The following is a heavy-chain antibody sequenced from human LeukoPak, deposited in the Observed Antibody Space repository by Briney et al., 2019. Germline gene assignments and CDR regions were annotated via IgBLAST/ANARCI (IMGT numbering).Heavy chain of an antibody. CDR2: ITSSGSAK. CDR1: GFTFSSYG. CDR3: ARGISHTAIVYIDAFDM. D-gene: IGHD5-18*01. J-gene: IGHJ3*02. Sequence: GGSLRLSCAASGFTFSSYGMHWVRQAPGKGLEWVSYITSSGSAKYYADSVKGRFTISRDNARNSLYLQMNSLRAEDTAVYYCARGISHTAIVYIDAFDMWGQGTTVTVSS. V-gene: IGHV3-48*04.